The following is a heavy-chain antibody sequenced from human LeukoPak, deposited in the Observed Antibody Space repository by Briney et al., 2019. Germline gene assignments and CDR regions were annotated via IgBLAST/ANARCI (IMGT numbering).Heavy chain of an antibody. CDR1: GFTFSSYS. CDR2: ISSSSSTI. V-gene: IGHV3-48*01. Sequence: GGSLRLSCAASGFTFSSYSMLWVRQAPGKGLEWVSYISSSSSTIYYADSVKGRFTISRDNAKNSLYPQMNTLRAEDTAVYYCAKFFTGEYVRAFDVWGQGTMVTVSS. D-gene: IGHD3-10*02. CDR3: AKFFTGEYVRAFDV. J-gene: IGHJ3*01.